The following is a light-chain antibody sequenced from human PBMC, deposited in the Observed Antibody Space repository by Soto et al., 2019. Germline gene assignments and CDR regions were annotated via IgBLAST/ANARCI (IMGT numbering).Light chain of an antibody. Sequence: QSALTQPPSASGSPGQSVTISCTGTSSDVGGDNYVSWYQQHPGKAPKLMIYEVSKRPSGVPDRFSGSKSGNTASLTVSGLKAEDEADYCCSSYEGSNIPFGTGTKLTVL. CDR2: EVS. CDR1: SSDVGGDNY. J-gene: IGLJ1*01. CDR3: SSYEGSNIP. V-gene: IGLV2-8*01.